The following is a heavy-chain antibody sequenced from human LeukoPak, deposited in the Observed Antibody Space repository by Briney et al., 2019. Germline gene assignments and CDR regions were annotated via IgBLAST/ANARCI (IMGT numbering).Heavy chain of an antibody. CDR3: AKDLGGSTDY. Sequence: GGSLRLSCVAPGFTFSSYSMNWVGQAPGKGLEWVSSISSSSDYIYYEDSVKGRFTISRDNSQKTVYLQMNSLRAEDTALYYCAKDLGGSTDYWGQGTLVTVSS. CDR2: ISSSSDYI. CDR1: GFTFSSYS. V-gene: IGHV3-21*04. J-gene: IGHJ4*02. D-gene: IGHD5-12*01.